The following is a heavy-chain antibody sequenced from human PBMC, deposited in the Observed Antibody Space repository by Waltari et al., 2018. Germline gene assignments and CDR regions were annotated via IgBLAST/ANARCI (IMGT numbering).Heavy chain of an antibody. D-gene: IGHD3-9*01. CDR1: GCTFINFW. Sequence: EVQLVESGGGLVKPGGSLRLSCAAAGCTFINFWLTWVRQAPGKGLEWVGRIKSKAAGGTIEYAAPVEGRFTISRDDSKNTMYMQMNNLKTEDTAMYYCATVVKTPSGYDYWGQGTLVTVSS. CDR3: ATVVKTPSGYDY. CDR2: IKSKAAGGTI. V-gene: IGHV3-15*01. J-gene: IGHJ4*02.